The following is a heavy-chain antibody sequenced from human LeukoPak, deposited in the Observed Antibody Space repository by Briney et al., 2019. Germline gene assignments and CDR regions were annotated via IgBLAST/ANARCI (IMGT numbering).Heavy chain of an antibody. D-gene: IGHD3-22*01. CDR1: GYSISSGYY. CDR3: ARGPYKYDGSGAFDI. CDR2: IYTSGST. J-gene: IGHJ3*02. V-gene: IGHV4-61*02. Sequence: SETLSLTCTVSGYSISSGYYWGWIRQPAGKGLEWIGRIYTSGSTNYNPSLKSRATISVDTSKNQFSLKLTSVTAADTAVYYCARGPYKYDGSGAFDIWGQGTMVTVSS.